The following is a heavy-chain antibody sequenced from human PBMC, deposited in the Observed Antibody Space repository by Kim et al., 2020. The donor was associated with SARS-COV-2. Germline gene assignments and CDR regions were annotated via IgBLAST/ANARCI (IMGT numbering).Heavy chain of an antibody. Sequence: SETLSLTCSVSGSPFGYAYYWGWIRQPPGRGLEWIGSISHSGDTSYKTSVQSRITISVDTSKNQFSLNLSSVTAADTALYFCARQVVTGWFDFDMWGQG. CDR1: GSPFGYAYY. J-gene: IGHJ3*02. D-gene: IGHD6-19*01. V-gene: IGHV4-38-2*01. CDR3: ARQVVTGWFDFDM. CDR2: ISHSGDT.